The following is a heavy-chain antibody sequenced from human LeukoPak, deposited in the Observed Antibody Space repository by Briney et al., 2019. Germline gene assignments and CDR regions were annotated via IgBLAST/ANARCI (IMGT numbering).Heavy chain of an antibody. CDR1: GFTFSSYG. CDR2: ISYDGSNK. D-gene: IGHD5-18*01. V-gene: IGHV3-30*18. Sequence: GGSLRLSCAASGFTFSSYGMHWVRQAPGKGLEWVAVISYDGSNKYYADSVKGRFTISRDNSRNTLYLQMNSLRAEDTAVYYCAKDFFPDTAMDYWGQGTLVTVSS. CDR3: AKDFFPDTAMDY. J-gene: IGHJ4*02.